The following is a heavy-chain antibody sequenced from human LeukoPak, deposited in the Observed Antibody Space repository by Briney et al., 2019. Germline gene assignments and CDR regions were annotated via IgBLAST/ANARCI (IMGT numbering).Heavy chain of an antibody. CDR3: AKDLEINYDFWGGYQRLPAFDI. CDR1: GFTFSSYA. CDR2: ISGSGGST. J-gene: IGHJ3*02. V-gene: IGHV3-23*01. Sequence: GGSLRLSCAASGFTFSSYAMSWVRQAPGKGLEWVSAISGSGGSTYYADSVKGRFTISRDNSKNTLYLQMNSLRAEDTAVYYCAKDLEINYDFWGGYQRLPAFDIWGQGTMVTVSS. D-gene: IGHD3-3*01.